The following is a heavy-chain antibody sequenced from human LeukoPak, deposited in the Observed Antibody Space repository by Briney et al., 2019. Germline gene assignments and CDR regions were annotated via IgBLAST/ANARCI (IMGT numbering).Heavy chain of an antibody. Sequence: SETLSLTCTVSGGSISSYYWSWIRQPAGKGLEWIGRIFTSGGTNYNPSLKSRVTISVDTSKNQFSLKLNSVTAADAAVYYCAREESGYCDGGSCPYYFDYWGQGTLVTVSS. CDR3: AREESGYCDGGSCPYYFDY. D-gene: IGHD2-15*01. CDR2: IFTSGGT. J-gene: IGHJ4*02. CDR1: GGSISSYY. V-gene: IGHV4-4*07.